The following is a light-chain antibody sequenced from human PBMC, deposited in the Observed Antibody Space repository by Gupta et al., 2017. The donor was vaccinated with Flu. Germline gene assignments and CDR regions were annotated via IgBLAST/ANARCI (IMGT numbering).Light chain of an antibody. CDR1: QSSSSSY. V-gene: IGKV3-20*01. CDR2: DAS. J-gene: IGKJ4*01. Sequence: EIVLTQSPGTLSLSPGERATLSCRASQSSSSSYLAWYQQKLGQAPRLLIYDASSRATGIPDMFSGSGSGTDFTLTISRLEPEDFAVYYCQQFHTSPLTFGGGTKVEIK. CDR3: QQFHTSPLT.